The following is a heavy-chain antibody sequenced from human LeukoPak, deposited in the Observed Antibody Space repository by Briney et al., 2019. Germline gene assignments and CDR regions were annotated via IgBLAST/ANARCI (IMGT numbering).Heavy chain of an antibody. J-gene: IGHJ4*02. CDR1: GFSFKNVW. V-gene: IGHV3-15*01. CDR3: TTWDYDILTGYSI. Sequence: GGSLRLSCAASGFSFKNVWMSWVRQAPGKGLEWVGRIKSKTHGGTTDYAAAVKGRFTISRDDSKSTLYLQMNSLKTEDTALYYCTTWDYDILTGYSIWGQGTLVTVSS. D-gene: IGHD3-9*01. CDR2: IKSKTHGGTT.